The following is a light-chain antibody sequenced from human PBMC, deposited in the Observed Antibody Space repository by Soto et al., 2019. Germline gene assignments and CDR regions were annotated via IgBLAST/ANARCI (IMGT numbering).Light chain of an antibody. CDR1: QSVSASD. CDR3: QQYGSSPLIT. J-gene: IGKJ5*01. V-gene: IGKV3-20*01. Sequence: EIVMTQSPATLSVSPGERATLSFSASQSVSASDIAWYQQKPGQAPKFLIYGVSSRATGIPDRFSGSGSGTDFTLTISRLEPEDFAVYHCQQYGSSPLITFGQGTRLEIK. CDR2: GVS.